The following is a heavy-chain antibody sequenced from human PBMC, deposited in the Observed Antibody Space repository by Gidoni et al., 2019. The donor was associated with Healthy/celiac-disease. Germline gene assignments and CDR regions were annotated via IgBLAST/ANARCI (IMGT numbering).Heavy chain of an antibody. CDR2: ISGSGGST. Sequence: EVQLVESGGGLVQPGGSLRLSCAASGFTFSSYAMGWVRQAPGTGLGWFSAISGSGGSTYYADSVKGRFTISRDNSKNTLYLQMNSRRAEDTAVYYCAKDGLTGRDHLYWGQGTLVTVSS. CDR3: AKDGLTGRDHLY. J-gene: IGHJ4*02. D-gene: IGHD1-26*01. CDR1: GFTFSSYA. V-gene: IGHV3-23*04.